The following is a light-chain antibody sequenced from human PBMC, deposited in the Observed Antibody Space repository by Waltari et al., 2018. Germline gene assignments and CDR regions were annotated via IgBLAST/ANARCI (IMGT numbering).Light chain of an antibody. Sequence: QSALTQPASVSGSPGQSITISCTGTSSDGGGYNYVSWYQQHPDKAPKLMIYDVSKRPSGVSNRFSGSKSGNTASLTISGLQAEDEADYYCSSYTSSSTYVFGTGTKVTVL. CDR1: SSDGGGYNY. V-gene: IGLV2-14*01. J-gene: IGLJ1*01. CDR2: DVS. CDR3: SSYTSSSTYV.